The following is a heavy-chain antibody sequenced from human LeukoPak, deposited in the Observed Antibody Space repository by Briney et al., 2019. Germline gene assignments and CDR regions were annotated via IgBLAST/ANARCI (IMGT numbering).Heavy chain of an antibody. D-gene: IGHD4-23*01. CDR2: IYYSGST. Sequence: SETLSLTCTVSGGSISSSSYYWGWIRQPPGKGLEGIGSIYYSGSTYYNPSLKSRVTISVDTSKNQFSLKLSSVTAADTAVYYCARGGGWSPYYFDYWGQGTLVTVSS. CDR3: ARGGGWSPYYFDY. V-gene: IGHV4-39*07. J-gene: IGHJ4*02. CDR1: GGSISSSSYY.